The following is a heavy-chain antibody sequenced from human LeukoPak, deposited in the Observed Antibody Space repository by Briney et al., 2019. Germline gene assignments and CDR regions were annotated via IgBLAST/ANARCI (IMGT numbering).Heavy chain of an antibody. V-gene: IGHV1-46*03. CDR1: GYTFTSYY. CDR3: ARGITIFGVVMMFRDWFDP. J-gene: IGHJ5*02. CDR2: INPSGGST. Sequence: GASVKVSCKASGYTFTSYYMHWVRQAPGQGLEWMGIINPSGGSTSYAQKFQGRVTMTRDTSTSTVYMELSSLRSEDTAVYYCARGITIFGVVMMFRDWFDPWGQGTLVTVS. D-gene: IGHD3-3*01.